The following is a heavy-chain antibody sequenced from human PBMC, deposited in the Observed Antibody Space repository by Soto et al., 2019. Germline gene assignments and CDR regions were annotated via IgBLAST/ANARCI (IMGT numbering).Heavy chain of an antibody. D-gene: IGHD6-13*01. CDR2: IYYSGST. CDR3: ARDLTSGVAAAGIVNWFDP. Sequence: QVQLQESGPGLVKPSQTLSLTCTVSGGSISSGDYYWSWIRQPPGKGLEWIGYIYYSGSTYYNPSLKSRVTISVDTSKNQFSLKLSSVTAADTAVCYCARDLTSGVAAAGIVNWFDPWGQGTLVTVSS. CDR1: GGSISSGDYY. J-gene: IGHJ5*02. V-gene: IGHV4-30-4*01.